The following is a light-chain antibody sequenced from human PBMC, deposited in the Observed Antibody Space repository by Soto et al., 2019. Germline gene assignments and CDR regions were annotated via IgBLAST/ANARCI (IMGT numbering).Light chain of an antibody. CDR3: QQYNSYPWT. V-gene: IGKV1-5*01. CDR2: DAS. J-gene: IGKJ1*01. CDR1: QSISSW. Sequence: DMHMTQSPSTLSASIGDRVTITSRASQSISSWLAWYQQKPGKAPKLLIYDASSLESGVPSRFSGSGSGTEFTLTITSLQPDDFATYYCQQYNSYPWTFGQGTKVDI.